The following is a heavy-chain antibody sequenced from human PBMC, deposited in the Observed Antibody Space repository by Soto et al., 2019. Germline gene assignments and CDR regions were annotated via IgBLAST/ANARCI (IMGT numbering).Heavy chain of an antibody. V-gene: IGHV3-23*01. D-gene: IGHD5-18*01. CDR2: ISGSGGST. CDR3: AKERGYNYGYDAMDV. Sequence: EVQLLESGGGLVQPGGSLRLSCAASGFTFSSYAMSWVRQAPGKGLEWVSGISGSGGSTYYADSVKGRFTSSRDNSKTTLYLQTNSLRAEDTAVYYCAKERGYNYGYDAMDVWGQGTTVTVSS. CDR1: GFTFSSYA. J-gene: IGHJ6*02.